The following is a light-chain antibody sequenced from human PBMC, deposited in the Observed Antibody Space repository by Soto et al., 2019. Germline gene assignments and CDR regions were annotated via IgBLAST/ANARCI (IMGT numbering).Light chain of an antibody. CDR3: CSYAGSEV. CDR1: SSDVGGYNY. J-gene: IGLJ1*01. CDR2: DVS. V-gene: IGLV2-11*01. Sequence: QSPMTEPRSLSGSPGQSVTISCTGTSSDVGGYNYVSWYQQHRGKAPKLMIYDVSKRPSGVPDRFSGSKSGNTASRTISGLQAEDEADYYSCSYAGSEVFVTGTKVPV.